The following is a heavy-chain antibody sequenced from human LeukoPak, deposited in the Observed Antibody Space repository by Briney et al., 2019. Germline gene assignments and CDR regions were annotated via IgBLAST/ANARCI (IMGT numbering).Heavy chain of an antibody. Sequence: PGRSLRLSCAASGFTFSSYAMHWVRQAPGKGLEWVAVISYDGSNKYYADSVKGRFTISRDNSKNTLYLQMNSLRAEDTAVYYCARDREARKDIVVVRDPGWFDPWGQGTLVTVSS. J-gene: IGHJ5*02. CDR3: ARDREARKDIVVVRDPGWFDP. CDR2: ISYDGSNK. CDR1: GFTFSSYA. V-gene: IGHV3-30-3*01. D-gene: IGHD2-2*01.